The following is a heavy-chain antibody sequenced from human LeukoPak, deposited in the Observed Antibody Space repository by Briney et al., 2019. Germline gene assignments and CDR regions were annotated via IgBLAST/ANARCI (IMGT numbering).Heavy chain of an antibody. Sequence: SQTLSLTCSVSGNSFSSGTEYWSWLRQPAGKGREWIGRIYSTGNNYDSTSMKRRVIISLDTSKNQVSLKLMSVTAADTAVYYCAREVFLWFGVPTSKGFYYFYTDVWGKGTTVTVSS. V-gene: IGHV4-61*02. CDR2: IYSTGNN. J-gene: IGHJ6*03. D-gene: IGHD3-10*01. CDR1: GNSFSSGTEY. CDR3: AREVFLWFGVPTSKGFYYFYTDV.